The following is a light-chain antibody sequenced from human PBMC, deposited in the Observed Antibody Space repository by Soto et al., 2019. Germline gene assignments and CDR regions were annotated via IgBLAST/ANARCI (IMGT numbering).Light chain of an antibody. CDR1: QSVSSY. J-gene: IGKJ4*01. CDR3: QERSNWPPLT. V-gene: IGKV3-11*01. Sequence: EIVLTQSPATLSLSPGERATLSCRASQSVSSYLAWYQQKPGQAPRLLIYDASNRATGIPPRFRGRGSGTDFTLTISSLEPEDFAVYYCQERSNWPPLTFGGGNKVESK. CDR2: DAS.